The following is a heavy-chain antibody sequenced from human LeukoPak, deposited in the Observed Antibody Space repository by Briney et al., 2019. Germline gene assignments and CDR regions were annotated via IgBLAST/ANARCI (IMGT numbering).Heavy chain of an antibody. CDR1: GGSISSYY. Sequence: SETLSLTCTVSGGSISSYYWSWIRQPPGKGLEWIGYIYYSGSTNYNPSLKSRVTISVDTSKNQFSLKLRSVTAADTAVYYCARAGLRRYFDLWGRGTLVTVSS. J-gene: IGHJ2*01. V-gene: IGHV4-59*12. CDR3: ARAGLRRYFDL. CDR2: IYYSGST.